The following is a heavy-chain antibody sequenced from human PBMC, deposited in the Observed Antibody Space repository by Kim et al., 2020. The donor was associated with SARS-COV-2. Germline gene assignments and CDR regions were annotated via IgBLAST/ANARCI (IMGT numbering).Heavy chain of an antibody. J-gene: IGHJ6*02. CDR2: IWYDGSNK. V-gene: IGHV3-33*06. D-gene: IGHD6-19*01. CDR1: GFTFSSYG. CDR3: AKDRQVAVAGTYYYYYGMDV. Sequence: GGSLRLSCAASGFTFSSYGMHWVRQAPGKGLEWVAVIWYDGSNKYYADSVKGRFTISRDNSKNTLYLQMNSLRAEDTAVYYCAKDRQVAVAGTYYYYYGMDVWGQGTTVTVSS.